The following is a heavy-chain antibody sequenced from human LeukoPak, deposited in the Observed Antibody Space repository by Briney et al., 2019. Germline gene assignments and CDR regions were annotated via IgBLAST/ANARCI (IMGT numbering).Heavy chain of an antibody. CDR1: GFPFSSHN. Sequence: GGSLRLSCAASGFPFSSHNMNWVRLAPGKGLEWVSAISGSGGSTYYADSVKGRFTISRDNSKNTLYLQMNSLRAEDTAVYYCAKSSYYYDSSGYPQDYWGQGTLVTVSS. CDR2: ISGSGGST. V-gene: IGHV3-23*01. CDR3: AKSSYYYDSSGYPQDY. D-gene: IGHD3-22*01. J-gene: IGHJ4*02.